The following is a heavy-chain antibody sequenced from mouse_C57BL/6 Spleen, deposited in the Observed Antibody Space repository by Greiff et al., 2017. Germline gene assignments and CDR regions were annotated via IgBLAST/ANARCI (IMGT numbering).Heavy chain of an antibody. V-gene: IGHV1-69*01. Sequence: QVQLQQPGAELVMPGASVKLSCKASGYTFTSYWMHWVKQRPGQGLEWIGEIDPSDSYTNYNQKFKGKSTLTVDKSSSTAYMPLSSLTSEDSAVYYCARGGNSDYFDYWGQGTTLTVSS. CDR1: GYTFTSYW. J-gene: IGHJ2*01. CDR2: IDPSDSYT. D-gene: IGHD3-2*02. CDR3: ARGGNSDYFDY.